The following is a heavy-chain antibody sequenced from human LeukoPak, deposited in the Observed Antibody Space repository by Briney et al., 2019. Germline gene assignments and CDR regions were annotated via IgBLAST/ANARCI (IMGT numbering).Heavy chain of an antibody. Sequence: SETLSLTCAVCGGSFSGYYWSWIRQPPGKGLEWIGRIYTSGSTNYNPSLKSRVTISVDTSKNHFSLKLSSVTAADTAVYYCARQGRAGYCRSTSCYDYYYYYMDVWGKGTTVTVSS. V-gene: IGHV4-59*08. CDR1: GGSFSGYY. D-gene: IGHD2-2*01. CDR3: ARQGRAGYCRSTSCYDYYYYYMDV. CDR2: IYTSGST. J-gene: IGHJ6*03.